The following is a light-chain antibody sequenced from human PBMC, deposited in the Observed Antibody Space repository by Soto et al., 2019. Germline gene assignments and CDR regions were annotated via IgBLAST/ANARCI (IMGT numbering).Light chain of an antibody. V-gene: IGLV2-14*01. Sequence: QSALTQPASVSGSPGQSITISCTGTSSDVGGYNYVSWYQQHPGKAPKLMIYEVSNRPSGVSNRFSGSKSGNTASLTISGLQAEDEADYHCSSYISSNTLVFGTGTNDTVL. CDR3: SSYISSNTLV. CDR2: EVS. CDR1: SSDVGGYNY. J-gene: IGLJ1*01.